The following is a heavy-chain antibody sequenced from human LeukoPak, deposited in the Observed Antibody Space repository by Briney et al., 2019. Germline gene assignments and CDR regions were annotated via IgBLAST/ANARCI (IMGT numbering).Heavy chain of an antibody. CDR1: GYTFTSYD. CDR2: MNPNSGNT. D-gene: IGHD6-19*01. CDR3: ARCNITVAGIQTYNWFDP. Sequence: ASVKVSCKTSGYTFTSYDINWVRQATGQGLEWMGWMNPNSGNTGYAQKFQGRVTMTRDTSISTVYMELSSLRSEDTAVYYCARCNITVAGIQTYNWFDPWGQGTLVTVSS. V-gene: IGHV1-8*01. J-gene: IGHJ5*02.